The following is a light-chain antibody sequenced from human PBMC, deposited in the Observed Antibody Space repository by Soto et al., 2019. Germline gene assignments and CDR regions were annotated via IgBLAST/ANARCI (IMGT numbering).Light chain of an antibody. V-gene: IGLV1-44*01. CDR2: SND. CDR1: SSNIGSNT. CDR3: AAWDDTMGGRVV. J-gene: IGLJ2*01. Sequence: QSVLTQPPSASGTPGQRVTISCSGSSSNIGSNTVNWYQQFPGMAPKLLIYSNDVRPSGVPDRFSASTSGTSASLAISGLRTEDEADYYCAAWDDTMGGRVVFGGGTKLTVL.